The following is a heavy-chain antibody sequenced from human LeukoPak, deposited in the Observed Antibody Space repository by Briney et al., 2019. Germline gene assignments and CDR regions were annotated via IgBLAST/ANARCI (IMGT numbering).Heavy chain of an antibody. CDR2: INPNNGGT. Sequence: ASVKVSCKASGYTFTGYYMHWVRQAPGQGLEWMGWINPNNGGTNYAQKFQGRVTMTRDTSISTAYMELSRLRSDDTAVYYCAAPYCSSTSCLEYFQHWGQGTLVTVSS. CDR3: AAPYCSSTSCLEYFQH. CDR1: GYTFTGYY. D-gene: IGHD2-2*01. J-gene: IGHJ1*01. V-gene: IGHV1-2*02.